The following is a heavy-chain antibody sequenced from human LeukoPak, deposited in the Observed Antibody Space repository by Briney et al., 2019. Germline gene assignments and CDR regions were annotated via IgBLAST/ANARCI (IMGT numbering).Heavy chain of an antibody. V-gene: IGHV3-23*01. CDR3: AKEVYCSSTSCYRSGY. CDR1: GFTFSSYA. J-gene: IGHJ4*02. Sequence: PGGSLRLSCAASGFTFSSYAMSWVRQAPGKGLEWVSAISGSGGSTYYADSVKGRFTISRDNSKNTLYLQMNSLRAEDTAVYYCAKEVYCSSTSCYRSGYWGQGTLVTVSS. D-gene: IGHD2-2*02. CDR2: ISGSGGST.